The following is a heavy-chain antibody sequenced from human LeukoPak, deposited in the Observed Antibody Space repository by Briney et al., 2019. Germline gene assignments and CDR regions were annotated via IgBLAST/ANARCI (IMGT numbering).Heavy chain of an antibody. CDR3: ARDLGIAVAGNNWFDP. Sequence: SVKVSCKASGGTFSSYAISWVRQAPGQGLEWMGGIIPIFGTANYAQKFQGGVTITTDESTSTAYMELSSLRSEDTAVYYCARDLGIAVAGNNWFDPWGQGTLVTVSS. D-gene: IGHD6-19*01. J-gene: IGHJ5*02. V-gene: IGHV1-69*05. CDR2: IIPIFGTA. CDR1: GGTFSSYA.